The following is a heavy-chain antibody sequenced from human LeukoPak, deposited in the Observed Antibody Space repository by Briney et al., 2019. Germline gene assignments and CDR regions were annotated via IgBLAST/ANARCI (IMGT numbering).Heavy chain of an antibody. J-gene: IGHJ6*02. CDR1: GYTFTSYD. V-gene: IGHV1-8*01. D-gene: IGHD2-2*02. Sequence: ASVKVSCKASGYTFTSYDINWVRQATGQGLEWMGWMNPNSGNIGYAQKFQGRVTMTRNTSISTAYMELSSLRSEDTAVYYCARDHLPHCSSTSCYTHYYGMDVWGQGTTVTVSS. CDR2: MNPNSGNI. CDR3: ARDHLPHCSSTSCYTHYYGMDV.